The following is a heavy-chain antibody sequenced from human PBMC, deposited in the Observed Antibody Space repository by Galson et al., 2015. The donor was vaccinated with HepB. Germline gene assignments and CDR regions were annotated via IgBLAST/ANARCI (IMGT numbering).Heavy chain of an antibody. CDR1: GFSFSNYN. V-gene: IGHV3-21*01. CDR3: ARDRAEQWLVGAAFDI. Sequence: SLRLSCAASGFSFSNYNMNWVRQAPGKGLEWVSSISSSSSHKYYADSVKGRFTISRDNAKSSLYLQMNSLRVEDTAVYYCARDRAEQWLVGAAFDIWGQGTMVTVSS. D-gene: IGHD6-19*01. CDR2: ISSSSSHK. J-gene: IGHJ3*02.